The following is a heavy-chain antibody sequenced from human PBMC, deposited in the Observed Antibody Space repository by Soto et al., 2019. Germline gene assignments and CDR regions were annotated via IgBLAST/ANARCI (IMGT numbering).Heavy chain of an antibody. CDR3: ARGSGIVALPGELEDVKYDY. J-gene: IGHJ4*02. V-gene: IGHV4-34*01. D-gene: IGHD1-1*01. CDR1: GQSFSGHS. CDR2: INESGST. Sequence: QVQLQQWGAGLVKPSETLSLSCAVYGQSFSGHSWAWIRQPPGKGLEWIGEINESGSTYYNPSLKSRVTTSTDTSKNQFSLKRSSVSAAVTAAYFCARGSGIVALPGELEDVKYDYWGQGTLVNVSS.